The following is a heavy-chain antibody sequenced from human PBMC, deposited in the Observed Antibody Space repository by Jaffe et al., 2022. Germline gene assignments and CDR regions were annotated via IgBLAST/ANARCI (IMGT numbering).Heavy chain of an antibody. CDR1: GYSISSGYY. D-gene: IGHD6-19*01. J-gene: IGHJ3*02. CDR3: ARHEEQWLAPDDAFDI. V-gene: IGHV4-38-2*01. CDR2: IYHSGST. Sequence: QVQLQESGPGLVKPSETLSLTCAVSGYSISSGYYWGWIRQPPGKGLEWIGSIYHSGSTYYNPSLKSRVTISVDTSKNQFSLKLSSVTAADTAVYYCARHEEQWLAPDDAFDIWGQGTMVTVSS.